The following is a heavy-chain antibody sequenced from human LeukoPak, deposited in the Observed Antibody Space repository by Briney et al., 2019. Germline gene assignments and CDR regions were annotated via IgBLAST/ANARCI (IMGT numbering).Heavy chain of an antibody. CDR2: ITGRGETT. V-gene: IGHV3-23*01. Sequence: GGSLRLSCAASGFNFRGQAMSWVRQGPGKGLEWVAGITGRGETTYYADSVKGRVNISRDNSKDTLFLQVNSLRTEDTAVYYCARVDFWTGYSDYWGQGTLVTVSS. J-gene: IGHJ4*02. D-gene: IGHD3/OR15-3a*01. CDR3: ARVDFWTGYSDY. CDR1: GFNFRGQA.